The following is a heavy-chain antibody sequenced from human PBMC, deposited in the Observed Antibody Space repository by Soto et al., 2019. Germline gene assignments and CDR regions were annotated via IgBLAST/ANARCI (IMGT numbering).Heavy chain of an antibody. CDR3: ALVFFIGKNSYYYGTVA. Sequence: ASVKGSWKAPGYTFTGIYMHWGRQAPGQGLEWMGWISAYNGNTNYAQKLQGRVTMTTDTSTSTAYMELRSLRSDDTAVYYCALVFFIGKNSYYYGTVALRHGTTVAV. V-gene: IGHV1-18*04. CDR1: GYTFTGIY. J-gene: IGHJ6*02. CDR2: ISAYNGNT. D-gene: IGHD1-26*01.